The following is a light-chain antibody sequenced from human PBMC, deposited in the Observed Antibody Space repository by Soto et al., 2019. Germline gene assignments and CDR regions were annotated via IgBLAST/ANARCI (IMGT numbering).Light chain of an antibody. CDR2: GAS. CDR1: RSVSTSF. Sequence: IVLTQSPGTLSLPPGDRATLSCRASRSVSTSFLAWYQQRPGQAPRLLIYGASSRATGIPDRFSGSGSGTDFTLTISRLEPEDFAVYYCHQYARQWTFSQGTKVDIK. CDR3: HQYARQWT. V-gene: IGKV3-20*01. J-gene: IGKJ1*01.